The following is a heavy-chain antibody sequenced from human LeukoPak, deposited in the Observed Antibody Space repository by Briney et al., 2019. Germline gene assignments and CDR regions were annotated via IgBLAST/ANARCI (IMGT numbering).Heavy chain of an antibody. Sequence: PGGSLRLSCAASGFTVSSNYMSWVRQAPGKGLEWVSVIYSGGSTYYADSVKGRFTISRDNSKNTLYLQMNSLRAEDTAVYYCVRYDYPYYFDYWGQGTLVTVSS. CDR1: GFTVSSNY. D-gene: IGHD5-12*01. CDR2: IYSGGST. CDR3: VRYDYPYYFDY. J-gene: IGHJ4*02. V-gene: IGHV3-66*01.